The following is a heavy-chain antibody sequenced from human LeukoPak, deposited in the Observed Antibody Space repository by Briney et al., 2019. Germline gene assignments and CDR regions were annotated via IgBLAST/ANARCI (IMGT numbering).Heavy chain of an antibody. Sequence: PGGSLRLSCAASGFTFSSYSMNWVRQAPGKGLEWVSSISSSSSYIYYADSVKGRFTISRGNAKNSLYLQMNSLRAEDTAVYYCARSGLWFGDKEDYWGQGTLVTVYS. V-gene: IGHV3-21*01. J-gene: IGHJ4*02. CDR3: ARSGLWFGDKEDY. CDR2: ISSSSSYI. D-gene: IGHD3-10*01. CDR1: GFTFSSYS.